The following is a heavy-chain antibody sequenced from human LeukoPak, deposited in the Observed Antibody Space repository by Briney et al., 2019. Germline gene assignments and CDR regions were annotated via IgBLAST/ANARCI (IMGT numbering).Heavy chain of an antibody. V-gene: IGHV4-4*07. Sequence: SETLSLTCTVSGNSFGDYYWSWIRQPAGKGLEWIGRIYTSGSTTYNPSLQSRVTMSVDTSKNEFSLKMSSVTAADTAVYYCTRDSGTTGEVKFDLWGQGTLVAVSS. CDR3: TRDSGTTGEVKFDL. CDR1: GNSFGDYY. CDR2: IYTSGST. J-gene: IGHJ5*02. D-gene: IGHD3-10*01.